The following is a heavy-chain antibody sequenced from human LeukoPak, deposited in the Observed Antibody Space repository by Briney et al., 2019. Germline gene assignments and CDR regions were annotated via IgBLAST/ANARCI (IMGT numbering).Heavy chain of an antibody. J-gene: IGHJ4*02. D-gene: IGHD6-13*01. CDR3: AKDRDWASAAGTDFDY. Sequence: PGGSLRLSCVASGFIFTSYGMHWVRQAPGKGLEWVAFIRYDAINEYYADSVKGRFTISRGNSKNTLYLQMNGLRVEDTAVYYCAKDRDWASAAGTDFDYWGQGTLVTVSS. CDR1: GFIFTSYG. V-gene: IGHV3-30*02. CDR2: IRYDAINE.